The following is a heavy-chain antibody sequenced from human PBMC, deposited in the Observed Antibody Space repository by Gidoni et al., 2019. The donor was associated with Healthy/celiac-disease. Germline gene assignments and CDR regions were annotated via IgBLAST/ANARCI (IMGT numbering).Heavy chain of an antibody. V-gene: IGHV4-34*01. CDR2: INHRGST. Sequence: HVQLQQWGAGLSKPSETLSLTCAVYDGSFSGYYWSWIRQLPGKGLEWIGEINHRGSTNYNPSLKSRVTISVDTSKNQFSLKLSSVTAADTAVYYCARGHVAHSSSWLYPFDYWGQGTLVTVSS. J-gene: IGHJ4*02. CDR1: DGSFSGYY. CDR3: ARGHVAHSSSWLYPFDY. D-gene: IGHD6-13*01.